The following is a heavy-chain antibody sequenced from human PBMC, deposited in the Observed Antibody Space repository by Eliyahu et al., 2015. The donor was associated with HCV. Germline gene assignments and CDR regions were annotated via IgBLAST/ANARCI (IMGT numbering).Heavy chain of an antibody. CDR1: GYTFTSYY. J-gene: IGHJ3*02. Sequence: QVQLVQSGSEVKKPGAXVKLXCKTSGYTFTSYYXHXVRQAPGXGLEWMGMIYPSDGSTSYAQKFQGRFTMTRDTSTTTIYMELSSLTSEDTAVYYCARDNSAFDIWGQGTMVTVSS. V-gene: IGHV1-46*01. CDR2: IYPSDGST. CDR3: ARDNSAFDI.